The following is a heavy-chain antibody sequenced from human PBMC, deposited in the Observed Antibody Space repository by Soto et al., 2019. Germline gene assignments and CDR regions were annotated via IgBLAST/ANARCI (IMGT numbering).Heavy chain of an antibody. D-gene: IGHD3-3*02. CDR1: GFTFSSYG. J-gene: IGHJ4*02. Sequence: GGSLRLSCAASGFTFSSYGMHWVRQAPGKGLEWVAVIWYDGSNKYYADSVKGRFTISRDNSKNTLYLQMHSLRAEDTAVYYCAKDSGYHFWSGDYTPFDFWGQGIQVTVSS. CDR2: IWYDGSNK. CDR3: AKDSGYHFWSGDYTPFDF. V-gene: IGHV3-33*06.